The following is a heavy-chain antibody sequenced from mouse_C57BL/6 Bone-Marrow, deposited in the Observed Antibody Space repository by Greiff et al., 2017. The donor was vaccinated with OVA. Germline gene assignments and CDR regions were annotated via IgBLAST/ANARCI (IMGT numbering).Heavy chain of an antibody. CDR1: GFTFSSYG. CDR2: ISSGGSYT. V-gene: IGHV5-6*02. D-gene: IGHD1-1*01. Sequence: DVKLVESGGDLVKPGGSLKLSCAASGFTFSSYGMSWVRQTPDKRLEWVATISSGGSYTYYPDSVKGRFTISRDNAKNTLYLQMSSLKSEDTAMYYCARRPTPYYYAMDYWGQGTSVTVSS. CDR3: ARRPTPYYYAMDY. J-gene: IGHJ4*01.